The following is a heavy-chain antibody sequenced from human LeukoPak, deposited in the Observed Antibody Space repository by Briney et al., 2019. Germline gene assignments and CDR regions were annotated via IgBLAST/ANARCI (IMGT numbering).Heavy chain of an antibody. Sequence: PGRSLRLSRVAPGFISSSSGMHSVRQAPGKGLEWVSAISGSGGSTYYADSVKGRFTISRDNSKNTLFLQMNRLGDEDTAVYYCASSSLAYYYDSSGYYLGGYWGQGTLVTVSS. CDR1: GFISSSSG. J-gene: IGHJ4*02. D-gene: IGHD3-22*01. CDR3: ASSSLAYYYDSSGYYLGGY. CDR2: ISGSGGST. V-gene: IGHV3-23*01.